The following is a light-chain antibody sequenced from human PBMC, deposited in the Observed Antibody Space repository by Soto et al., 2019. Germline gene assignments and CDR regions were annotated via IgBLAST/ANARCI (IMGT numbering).Light chain of an antibody. CDR3: QPYRRSPPSLT. CDR2: GAS. Sequence: ETVLTQSPGTLSLSPGERATLFCRASQRISNNFLAWYQQIPGQAPSLLIFGASSRATGIPDRFSGSGSGTEFTLTIDRLEPEDFAVYYCQPYRRSPPSLTFGQGTKVEIK. V-gene: IGKV3-20*01. CDR1: QRISNNF. J-gene: IGKJ1*01.